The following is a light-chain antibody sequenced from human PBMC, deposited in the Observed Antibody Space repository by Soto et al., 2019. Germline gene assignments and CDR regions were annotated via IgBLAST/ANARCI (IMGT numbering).Light chain of an antibody. CDR2: ENN. V-gene: IGLV1-40*01. CDR3: QSYDSSLSGDV. Sequence: QLVLTQPPSVSEAPGQRVTISCTGSSSNIGAGYEAHWYQQVPGTAPKLLIYENNNRPSAVPDRFSGSKSGTSASLAITGLQAEDEAEYYCQSYDSSLSGDVFGTGTKLTVL. J-gene: IGLJ1*01. CDR1: SSNIGAGYE.